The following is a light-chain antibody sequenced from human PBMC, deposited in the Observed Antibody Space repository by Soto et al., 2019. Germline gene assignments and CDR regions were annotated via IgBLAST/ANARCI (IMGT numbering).Light chain of an antibody. J-gene: IGKJ2*01. Sequence: EIVMTQSPATLSVSPGERATLSCRASQSVSSNLAWYEQKPGQAPRLLFYGASTRAPGIPARFSGSGSGTEFTLTISSLQSEDFAVYYCQQYDNWPPYTFGQGTKLQIK. CDR3: QQYDNWPPYT. CDR1: QSVSSN. V-gene: IGKV3-15*01. CDR2: GAS.